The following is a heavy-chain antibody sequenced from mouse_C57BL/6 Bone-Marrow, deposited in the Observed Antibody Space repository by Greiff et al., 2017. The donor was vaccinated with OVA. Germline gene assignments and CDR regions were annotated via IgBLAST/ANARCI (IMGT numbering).Heavy chain of an antibody. D-gene: IGHD2-1*01. Sequence: EVQLQQSGPELVKPGASVKISCKASGYSFTGYYMNWVKQSPEKSLEWIGEINPSTGGTTYNQKFKAKATLTVDKSSSTAYMQLKSLTSEDSAVYYCASQIYYGNNFDYWGQGTTLTVSS. CDR3: ASQIYYGNNFDY. J-gene: IGHJ2*01. CDR1: GYSFTGYY. CDR2: INPSTGGT. V-gene: IGHV1-42*01.